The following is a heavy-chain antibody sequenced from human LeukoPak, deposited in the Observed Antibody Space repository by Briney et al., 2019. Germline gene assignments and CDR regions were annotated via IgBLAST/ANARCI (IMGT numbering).Heavy chain of an antibody. CDR1: GFTFNTYA. J-gene: IGHJ4*02. CDR3: ARASNSGSLDY. V-gene: IGHV3-48*03. CDR2: ISSSGSTI. D-gene: IGHD1-26*01. Sequence: GGSLRLSCAASGFTFNTYAMSWVRQAPGKGLGWVSYISSSGSTIYYADSVKGRFTISRDNAKNSLYLQMNSLRAEDTAVYYCARASNSGSLDYWGQGTLVTVSS.